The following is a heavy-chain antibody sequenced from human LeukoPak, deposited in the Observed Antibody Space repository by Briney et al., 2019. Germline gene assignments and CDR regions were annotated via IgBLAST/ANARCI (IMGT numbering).Heavy chain of an antibody. CDR2: IYYSGRT. J-gene: IGHJ5*02. V-gene: IGHV4-31*03. CDR3: ARASLGYCSSPTCYTDWFDP. Sequence: SQTLSLTCTVSGGSISSGGYYWSWIRQHPGKGLEWIGYIYYSGRTYYNPSLKSRLTIAVDTSKNQLSLKLNSVTAADTAVYYCARASLGYCSSPTCYTDWFDPWGQGTLVTVSS. CDR1: GGSISSGGYY. D-gene: IGHD2-2*01.